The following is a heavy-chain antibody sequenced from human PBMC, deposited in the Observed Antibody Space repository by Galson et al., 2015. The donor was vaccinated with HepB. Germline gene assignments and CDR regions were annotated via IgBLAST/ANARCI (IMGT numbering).Heavy chain of an antibody. CDR2: INPSGGST. D-gene: IGHD3-10*01. Sequence: SVKVSCKASGYKFTSYYMHWVRQAPGQGLEWMGIINPSGGSTDYAQKFQGRLTMTRDTSTSTVFMELSSLRSEDTAVYYCARERGRYYYYGMDVWGQGTTVTVSS. V-gene: IGHV1-46*01. CDR3: ARERGRYYYYGMDV. J-gene: IGHJ6*02. CDR1: GYKFTSYY.